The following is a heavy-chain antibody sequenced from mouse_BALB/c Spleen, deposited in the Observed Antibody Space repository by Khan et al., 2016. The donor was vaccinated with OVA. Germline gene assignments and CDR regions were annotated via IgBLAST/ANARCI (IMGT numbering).Heavy chain of an antibody. J-gene: IGHJ3*01. D-gene: IGHD1-1*01. CDR2: IDPFNDDT. V-gene: IGHV1S135*01. Sequence: EVQLQESGPELMKPGASVKISCKASGYSFTTYYIHWVKQSHGKSLEWIGYIDPFNDDTNYNQKFKGKATLTVDKSSSTAYMHLSSLTSEDSAVYYCARHGSISWFAYWGQGTLVTVS. CDR1: GYSFTTYY. CDR3: ARHGSISWFAY.